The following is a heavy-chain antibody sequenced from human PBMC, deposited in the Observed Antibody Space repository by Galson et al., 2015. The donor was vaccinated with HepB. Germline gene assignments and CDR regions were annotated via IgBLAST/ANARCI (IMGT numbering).Heavy chain of an antibody. V-gene: IGHV1-18*01. D-gene: IGHD1-7*01. CDR2: ISAYSGIA. CDR1: GYTFSQFG. CDR3: ARDIGFNYAPGTADF. J-gene: IGHJ4*02. Sequence: SVKVSCKASGYTFSQFGISWVRQAPGQGLEWMGWISAYSGIADYAPKVQGRVTMTTDTSTSTAYMELRSLRSDDTAVYFCARDIGFNYAPGTADFWGQGTLVIVSS.